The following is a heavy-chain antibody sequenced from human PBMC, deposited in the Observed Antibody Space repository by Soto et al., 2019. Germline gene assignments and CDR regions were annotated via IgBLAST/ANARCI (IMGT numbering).Heavy chain of an antibody. J-gene: IGHJ4*02. CDR1: GGTFSSHS. CDR3: AREVGYGDFSAALLD. V-gene: IGHV1-69*01. D-gene: IGHD4-17*01. Sequence: VQLMQSGAEVKQPGSSVKVSCKASGGTFSSHSINWVRQAPGQGLQWMGGIITLFGTANYAQNFQGRVKITADLSTSTAYMELNSLRSDDTAVYYCAREVGYGDFSAALLDWGQGTLVTVSS. CDR2: IITLFGTA.